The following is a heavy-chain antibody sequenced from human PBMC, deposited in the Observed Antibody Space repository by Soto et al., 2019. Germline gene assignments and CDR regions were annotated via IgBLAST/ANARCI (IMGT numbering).Heavy chain of an antibody. V-gene: IGHV3-74*01. CDR2: MNSDGSGT. Sequence: GWSLRLSCASSVFTFTSYWMHWVRQAPGKGLVWVSRMNSDGSGTSYADSVKGRFTISRDNAKNTVYLQMNSLRAEDTAVYYCTREDSWWFDPWGQGALVTVSS. D-gene: IGHD2-15*01. CDR3: TREDSWWFDP. J-gene: IGHJ5*02. CDR1: VFTFTSYW.